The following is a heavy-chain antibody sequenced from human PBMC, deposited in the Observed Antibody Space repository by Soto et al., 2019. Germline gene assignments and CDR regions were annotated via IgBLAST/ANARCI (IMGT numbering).Heavy chain of an antibody. CDR2: ISYDGSNK. J-gene: IGHJ3*02. CDR1: GFTFSSYG. CDR3: AKDLVRNPLKVDAFDI. V-gene: IGHV3-30*18. D-gene: IGHD1-1*01. Sequence: GGSLRLSCAASGFTFSSYGMHWVRQAPGKGLEWVAVISYDGSNKYYADSVKGRFTISRDNSKNTLYLQMNSLRAEDTAVYYCAKDLVRNPLKVDAFDIRGQGTMVTVSS.